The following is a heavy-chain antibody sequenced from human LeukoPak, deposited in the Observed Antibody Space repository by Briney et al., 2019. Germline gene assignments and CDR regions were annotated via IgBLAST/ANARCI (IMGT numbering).Heavy chain of an antibody. Sequence: SVKVSCKASGGTFSSYAISWVRQAPGQGLEWMGGIIPIFGTANYAQKFQGRVAITADESMSTAYMELSSLRSEDTAVYYCARDLGAYYDSSGYSYWGQGTLVTVSS. CDR2: IIPIFGTA. V-gene: IGHV1-69*01. CDR3: ARDLGAYYDSSGYSY. CDR1: GGTFSSYA. J-gene: IGHJ4*02. D-gene: IGHD3-22*01.